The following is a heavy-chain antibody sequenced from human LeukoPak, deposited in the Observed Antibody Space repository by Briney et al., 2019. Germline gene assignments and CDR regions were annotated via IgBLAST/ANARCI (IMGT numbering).Heavy chain of an antibody. CDR1: GFTFDDYG. CDR2: INWNGGST. CDR3: ARGGKAMVTLSYYYYMDV. J-gene: IGHJ6*03. Sequence: GGSLGLSCAASGFTFDDYGMSWVRQAPGKGLEWVSGINWNGGSTGYADSVKGRFTISKDNAKNSLYLQMNSLRAEDTALYYCARGGKAMVTLSYYYYMDVWGKGTTVTVSS. V-gene: IGHV3-20*04. D-gene: IGHD5-18*01.